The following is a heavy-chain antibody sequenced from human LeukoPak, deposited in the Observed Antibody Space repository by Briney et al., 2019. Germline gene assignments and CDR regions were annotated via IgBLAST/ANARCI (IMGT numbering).Heavy chain of an antibody. J-gene: IGHJ3*02. CDR1: GGTFSSYA. V-gene: IGHV1-69*04. Sequence: SVKVSCKASGGTFSSYAISWVRQAPGQGLEWMGRIIPILGIANYAQKFQGRVTITADKSTSTAYMELSSLRSEDTAVYYCARDKMTTVTIDDAFDIWGQGTMVTVSS. CDR2: IIPILGIA. CDR3: ARDKMTTVTIDDAFDI. D-gene: IGHD4-17*01.